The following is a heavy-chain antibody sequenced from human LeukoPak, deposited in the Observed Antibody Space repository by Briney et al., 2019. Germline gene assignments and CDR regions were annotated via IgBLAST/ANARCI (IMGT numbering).Heavy chain of an antibody. CDR2: IYHSGST. CDR1: GYSISSGYY. D-gene: IGHD2-21*02. Sequence: NSSETLSLTCTVSGYSISSGYYWVWIRQPPGKGLEWIGSIYHSGSTYYNPSLKSRVTISVDTSKNQFSLKLSSVTAADTAVYYCAREASLWGYCGGDCSLGAFDIWGQGTRSPSLQ. J-gene: IGHJ3*02. V-gene: IGHV4-38-2*02. CDR3: AREASLWGYCGGDCSLGAFDI.